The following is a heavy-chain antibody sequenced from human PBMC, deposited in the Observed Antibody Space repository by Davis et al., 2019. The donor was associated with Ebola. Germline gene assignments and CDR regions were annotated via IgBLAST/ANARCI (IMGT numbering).Heavy chain of an antibody. D-gene: IGHD4-17*01. CDR2: ISAYNGNT. Sequence: AASVKVSCKASGYTFTSYGISWVRQAPGQGLEWMGWISAYNGNTNYAQKLQGRVTMTTDTSTSTVYMELSSLRSEDTAVYYCASAGMTTYTLGLKYYYYGMDVWGQGTTVTVSS. V-gene: IGHV1-18*01. CDR1: GYTFTSYG. J-gene: IGHJ6*02. CDR3: ASAGMTTYTLGLKYYYYGMDV.